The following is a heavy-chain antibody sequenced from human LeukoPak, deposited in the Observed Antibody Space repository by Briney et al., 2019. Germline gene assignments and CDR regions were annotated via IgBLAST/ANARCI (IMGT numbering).Heavy chain of an antibody. CDR1: GDSITSGRYY. V-gene: IGHV4-61*02. J-gene: IGHJ5*02. CDR3: ARHPILTGYLYWFDP. CDR2: IYSSGNT. D-gene: IGHD3-9*01. Sequence: SQTLSLTCTVSGDSITSGRYYWSWIRQPAGKELEWIGRIYSSGNTDYHPYIVSLKSRVSLSLDTSKNQFFLDLTSVTAADTAVYYCARHPILTGYLYWFDPWGQGTLVTVSS.